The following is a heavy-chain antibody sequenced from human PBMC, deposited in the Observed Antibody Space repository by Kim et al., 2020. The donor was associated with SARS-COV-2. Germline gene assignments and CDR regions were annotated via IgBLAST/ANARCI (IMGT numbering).Heavy chain of an antibody. D-gene: IGHD3-10*01. Sequence: SAQKFQGRVPRTRDTSTSTVYMELSSLRSGDTAVYYCARGPPPPGGFDPWGQGTLVTVSS. CDR3: ARGPPPPGGFDP. V-gene: IGHV1-46*01. J-gene: IGHJ5*02.